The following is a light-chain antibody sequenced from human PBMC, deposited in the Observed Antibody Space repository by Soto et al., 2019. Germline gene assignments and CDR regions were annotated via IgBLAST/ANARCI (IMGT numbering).Light chain of an antibody. J-gene: IGKJ1*01. CDR1: QSLANSR. CDR3: QQRSNWPPIT. CDR2: GGS. Sequence: ETVLTQSPGTLSLSPGETAIVSCRASQSLANSRLAWYRQKPGQAPRLLIYGGSSRATGIPDRFSGGGSGTDFTLTISSLEPEDFAVYYCQQRSNWPPITFGQGTKVDIK. V-gene: IGKV3D-20*02.